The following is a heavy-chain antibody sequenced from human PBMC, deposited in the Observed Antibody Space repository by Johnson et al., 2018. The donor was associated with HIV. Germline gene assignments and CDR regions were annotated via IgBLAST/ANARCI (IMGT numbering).Heavy chain of an antibody. CDR3: AKALDDSSGSGAFDI. CDR2: ISWNSGSI. CDR1: GFSFDDYG. V-gene: IGHV3-9*01. J-gene: IGHJ3*02. Sequence: VQLVESGGGLVQPGRSLRLSCAASGFSFDDYGMHWVRQAPGKGLQWVSGISWNSGSIGYADSVKGRFTISRDNAKNSLYMQMNSLRAEDTAVYYCAKALDDSSGSGAFDIWGPGTMVTVSS. D-gene: IGHD3-22*01.